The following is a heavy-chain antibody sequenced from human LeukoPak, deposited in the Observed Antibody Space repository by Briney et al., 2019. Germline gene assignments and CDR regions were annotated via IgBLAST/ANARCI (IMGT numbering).Heavy chain of an antibody. CDR2: IWYDEITK. CDR3: AKDSSDYYFDY. D-gene: IGHD3-22*01. V-gene: IGHV3-30*02. J-gene: IGHJ4*02. CDR1: GFTFRSYG. Sequence: PGGSLRLSCVASGFTFRSYGIHWVRQAPGKELEWLAFIWYDEITKNYADSVKGRFNISRDNSKNTLYVQLNSLRPDDTAVYYCAKDSSDYYFDYGGQGPLVTVSP.